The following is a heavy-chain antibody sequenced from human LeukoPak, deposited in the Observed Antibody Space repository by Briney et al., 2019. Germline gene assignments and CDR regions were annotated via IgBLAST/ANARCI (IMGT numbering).Heavy chain of an antibody. J-gene: IGHJ4*02. CDR3: AAGYSSSWYWGYYFDY. CDR1: GYTFTGYY. V-gene: IGHV1-2*02. CDR2: INPNSGGT. D-gene: IGHD6-13*01. Sequence: ASVKVSCKASGYTFTGYYIHWVRQAPGQGLEWMGWINPNSGGTNYAQKFQERVTITRDMSTSTAYMELSSLRSEDTAVYYCAAGYSSSWYWGYYFDYWGQGTLVTVSS.